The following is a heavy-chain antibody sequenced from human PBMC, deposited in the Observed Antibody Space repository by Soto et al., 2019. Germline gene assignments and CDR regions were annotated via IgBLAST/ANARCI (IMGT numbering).Heavy chain of an antibody. CDR2: IWYDGSNK. CDR1: GFTFSSYG. Sequence: PGGALRLSCAASGFTFSSYGMHWVRQAPTKGLEWVAVIWYDGSNKYYADSVKGRFTISRDNSKNTLYLQMNSLRAEDTAVYYCARDTRIAAAPGRGYFQHWGQGTLVTVSS. J-gene: IGHJ1*01. V-gene: IGHV3-33*01. D-gene: IGHD6-13*01. CDR3: ARDTRIAAAPGRGYFQH.